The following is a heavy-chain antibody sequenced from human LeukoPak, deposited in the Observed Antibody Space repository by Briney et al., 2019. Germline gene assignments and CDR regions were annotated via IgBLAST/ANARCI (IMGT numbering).Heavy chain of an antibody. Sequence: RPGGSLRLSCEASGFTFTDYWMTWVRQAPGKGLEWVANINQDGSEKNYVDSVKGRFTISRDNVKNSLYLQMNFLRAEDTAVYYCARAGYTYTTLYYWGPGTLVTVSS. CDR2: INQDGSEK. CDR3: ARAGYTYTTLYY. J-gene: IGHJ4*02. CDR1: GFTFTDYW. V-gene: IGHV3-7*01. D-gene: IGHD5-18*01.